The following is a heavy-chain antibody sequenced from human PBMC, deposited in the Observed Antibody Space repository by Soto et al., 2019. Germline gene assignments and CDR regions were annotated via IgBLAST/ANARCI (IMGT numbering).Heavy chain of an antibody. D-gene: IGHD2-15*01. V-gene: IGHV1-69*12. J-gene: IGHJ6*04. Sequence: QVQLVQSGAEVKKPGSSVKVSCKASGGTFSSYAINWVRQAPGQGLEWMGGIIPIFGTANYAQKFQGRVTITADESTSAVYMELSSLRSEDTAVYYCARGRGGNAAYYYGMDVWGKRNTVVVSA. CDR3: ARGRGGNAAYYYGMDV. CDR2: IIPIFGTA. CDR1: GGTFSSYA.